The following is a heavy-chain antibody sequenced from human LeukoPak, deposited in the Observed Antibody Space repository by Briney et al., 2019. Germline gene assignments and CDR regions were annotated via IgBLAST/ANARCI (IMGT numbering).Heavy chain of an antibody. D-gene: IGHD1-1*01. CDR2: IYTSGST. V-gene: IGHV4-4*07. CDR1: GGSISNYY. CDR3: ARDIASTRGNY. J-gene: IGHJ4*02. Sequence: SETLSLACTVSGGSISNYYWSWIRQPAGKGLEWIGRIYTSGSTNYNPSLKSRVTMSVDTSKNQSSLKLTSVTAADTAVYYCARDIASTRGNYWGQGNLVTVSS.